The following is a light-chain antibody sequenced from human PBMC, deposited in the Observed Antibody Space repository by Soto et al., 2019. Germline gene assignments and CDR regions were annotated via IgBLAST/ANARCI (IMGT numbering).Light chain of an antibody. Sequence: QTVVTQPPSASGTPGQRVTISCSGSSSNIGSNYVYWYQQLPGTAPKLLFYRNNQRPSGVPDRFSGSKSGTSASLAISGLRSEDEADYYCAAWDDSLSGVVFGGGTQLTVL. V-gene: IGLV1-47*01. J-gene: IGLJ3*02. CDR2: RNN. CDR3: AAWDDSLSGVV. CDR1: SSNIGSNY.